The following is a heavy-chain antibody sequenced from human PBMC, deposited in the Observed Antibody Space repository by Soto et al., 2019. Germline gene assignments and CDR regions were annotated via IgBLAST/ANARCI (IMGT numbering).Heavy chain of an antibody. V-gene: IGHV4-59*01. CDR2: IYYSGST. Sequence: SETLSLTCTVSGGSISSYYWSWIRQPPGKGLEWIGYIYYSGSTNYNPSLKSRVTISVDTSKNQFSLKLSSVTAADTVVYYCARVWGGAFDIWGQGTMVTVSS. CDR1: GGSISSYY. CDR3: ARVWGGAFDI. D-gene: IGHD3-10*01. J-gene: IGHJ3*02.